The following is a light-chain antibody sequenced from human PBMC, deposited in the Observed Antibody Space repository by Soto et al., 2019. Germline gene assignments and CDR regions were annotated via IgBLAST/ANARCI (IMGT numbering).Light chain of an antibody. CDR2: SSD. J-gene: IGLJ3*02. Sequence: QSVLTQPPSASGTPGQRVTISCSGSSSNIGRNTVKWYRQLPGTAPKLLIGSSDQRTSGVPDRFSPSQSRTSASLAISGLQSEDEADYICAAWDDSLNAWAFGGGTKLTVL. V-gene: IGLV1-44*01. CDR3: AAWDDSLNAWA. CDR1: SSNIGRNT.